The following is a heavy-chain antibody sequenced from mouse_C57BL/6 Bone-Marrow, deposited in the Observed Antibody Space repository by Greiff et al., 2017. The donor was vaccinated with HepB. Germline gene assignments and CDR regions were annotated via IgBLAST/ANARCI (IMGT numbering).Heavy chain of an antibody. Sequence: QVQLQQSGAELVRPGSSVKLSCKASGYTFTSYWMDWVKQRPGQGLEWIGNIYPSDSETHYNQKFKDKATLTVDNSSSTAYMQLSSLTSEDSAVYYCARAPYGNYLYYFDYWGQGTTLTVSS. CDR2: IYPSDSET. J-gene: IGHJ2*01. CDR1: GYTFTSYW. CDR3: ARAPYGNYLYYFDY. V-gene: IGHV1-61*01. D-gene: IGHD2-1*01.